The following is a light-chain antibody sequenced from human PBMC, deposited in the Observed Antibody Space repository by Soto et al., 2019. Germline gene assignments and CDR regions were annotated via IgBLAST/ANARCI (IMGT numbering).Light chain of an antibody. CDR1: QGISNY. J-gene: IGKJ1*01. V-gene: IGKV1-27*01. Sequence: DIQMTQSPASLSASVGDRVTITCRASQGISNYLAWYQQKPGQVPKLLIYAASTLPSGVPSRFSGSGSGTDFTLTISSMQPEDVATYYCQKYNSASQTFGQGTKVEIK. CDR3: QKYNSASQT. CDR2: AAS.